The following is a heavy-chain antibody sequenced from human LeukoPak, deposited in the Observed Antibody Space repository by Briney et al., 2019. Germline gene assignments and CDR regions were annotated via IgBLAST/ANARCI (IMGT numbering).Heavy chain of an antibody. J-gene: IGHJ6*02. V-gene: IGHV3-9*01. CDR2: ISWNSGSI. D-gene: IGHD1-26*01. Sequence: GGSLRLSCAASGFTFDDYAMHWVRQAPGKGLEWVSGISWNSGSIGYADSVKGRFTISRDNAKNSLYLQMNSLRVEDTALYYCAKGFSGSYYYYGMDVWGQGTTVTVSS. CDR1: GFTFDDYA. CDR3: AKGFSGSYYYYGMDV.